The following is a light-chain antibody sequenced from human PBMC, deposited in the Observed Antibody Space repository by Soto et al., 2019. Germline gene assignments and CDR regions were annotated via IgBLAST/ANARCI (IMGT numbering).Light chain of an antibody. J-gene: IGKJ3*01. CDR1: QSVSSY. Sequence: EIVLTQSPATLSLSPGERATLSCRASQSVSSYLAWYQQKPGQAPRLLIYDASNRATGIPARFSGSGSGTDFTLAISRLEHEDFAVYDCQQRSNLPIFTFGPGTKVDIK. V-gene: IGKV3-11*01. CDR2: DAS. CDR3: QQRSNLPIFT.